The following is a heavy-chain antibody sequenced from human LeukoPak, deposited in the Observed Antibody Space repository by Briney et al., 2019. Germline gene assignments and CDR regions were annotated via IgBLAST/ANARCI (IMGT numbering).Heavy chain of an antibody. Sequence: GGSLRLSCAASGFTFSSYAMSWVRQAPGKGLEWVSAISGSGGSTYYADSVKGRFTIPRDNSKNTLYLQMNSLRAEDTAVYYCAKDDYGDSYGMDVWGQGTTVTVSS. CDR1: GFTFSSYA. CDR3: AKDDYGDSYGMDV. J-gene: IGHJ6*02. V-gene: IGHV3-23*01. CDR2: ISGSGGST. D-gene: IGHD4-17*01.